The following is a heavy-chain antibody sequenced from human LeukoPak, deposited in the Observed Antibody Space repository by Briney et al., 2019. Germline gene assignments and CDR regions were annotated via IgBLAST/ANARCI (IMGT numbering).Heavy chain of an antibody. CDR3: ASHLRVDRSEYYALDN. V-gene: IGHV4-59*08. J-gene: IGHJ4*02. Sequence: PSETLSVTCTVSGGSIGSYYWSWIRQPPGKGLEWIWFFYNGGKIYYNPSLKSRLTISIDTSNDQFSLSLTSVTAADKAVYYCASHLRVDRSEYYALDNWGQGTLVTVSS. CDR2: FYNGGKI. D-gene: IGHD3-22*01. CDR1: GGSIGSYY.